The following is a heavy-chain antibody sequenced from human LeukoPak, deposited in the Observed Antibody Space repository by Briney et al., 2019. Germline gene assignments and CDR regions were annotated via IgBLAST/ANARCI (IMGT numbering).Heavy chain of an antibody. V-gene: IGHV4-34*09. CDR1: GGSFSGYY. CDR2: INHSGST. D-gene: IGHD2-2*01. J-gene: IGHJ6*02. CDR3: AREGGFCSSTSCQVYFYYGMDV. Sequence: PSETLSLTCAVYGGSFSGYYWSWIRQPPGKGLEWIGEINHSGSTNYNPSLKSRVSISVDTSKNQFSLKLSSVTATDTAVYYCAREGGFCSSTSCQVYFYYGMDVWGQGTTVTVSS.